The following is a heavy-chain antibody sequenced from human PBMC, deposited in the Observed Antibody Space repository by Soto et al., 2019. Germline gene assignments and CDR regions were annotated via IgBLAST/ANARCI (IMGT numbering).Heavy chain of an antibody. D-gene: IGHD5-12*01. CDR2: INHSGST. CDR1: GGSFSGYY. J-gene: IGHJ4*02. CDR3: ARAPIVATIGPLVFDY. V-gene: IGHV4-34*01. Sequence: SETLSLTCAVYGGSFSGYYWSWIRQPPGKGLEWIGEINHSGSTNYNPSLKSRVTISVDTSKNQFSLKLSSVTAADTAVYYCARAPIVATIGPLVFDYWGQGTLVTASS.